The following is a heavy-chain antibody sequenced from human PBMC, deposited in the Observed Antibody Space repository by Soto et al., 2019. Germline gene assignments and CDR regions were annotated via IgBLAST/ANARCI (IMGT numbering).Heavy chain of an antibody. J-gene: IGHJ6*02. CDR1: GGSISSYY. D-gene: IGHD4-17*01. V-gene: IGHV4-4*07. CDR3: ARDLYGDYGFHYYYYYGMDV. Sequence: SETLSLTCTVSGGSISSYYWSWIRQPAGKGLEWIGRIYTSGSTNYNPSLKSRVTMSVDTSKNQFSLKLSSVTAADTAVYYCARDLYGDYGFHYYYYYGMDVWGQGTTVTVSS. CDR2: IYTSGST.